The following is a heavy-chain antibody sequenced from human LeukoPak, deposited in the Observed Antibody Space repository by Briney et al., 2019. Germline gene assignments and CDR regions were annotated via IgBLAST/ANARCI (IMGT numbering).Heavy chain of an antibody. Sequence: GGSLRRYCAASGFSFSSYAMHWVRQAQGKGLEWVAVISYDGSNKYYADSVKGRFTISRDNSKTTLYLQMNSLRAEDTAVYYCARVGYWGQGTLVTVSS. CDR3: ARVGY. J-gene: IGHJ4*02. CDR2: ISYDGSNK. V-gene: IGHV3-30*01. CDR1: GFSFSSYA.